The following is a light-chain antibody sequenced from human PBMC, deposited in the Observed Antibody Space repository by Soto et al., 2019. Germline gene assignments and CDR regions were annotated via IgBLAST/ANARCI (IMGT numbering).Light chain of an antibody. Sequence: DIQMTQSPSSLSASVGDRDIITCRAGQSIKDYLDWYQQKPGEAPKLLIYDASNLDRGVPSRFNGSGSGTYFTFTITSLHSDDAATYYCQQYASLPITFGQGTRLEIK. J-gene: IGKJ5*01. CDR2: DAS. V-gene: IGKV1-33*01. CDR1: QSIKDY. CDR3: QQYASLPIT.